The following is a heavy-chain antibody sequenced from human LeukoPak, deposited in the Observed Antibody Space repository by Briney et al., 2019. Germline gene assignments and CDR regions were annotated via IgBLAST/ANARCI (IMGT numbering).Heavy chain of an antibody. CDR1: GFTFSSYG. Sequence: GGSLRLSCAASGFTFSSYGMHWVRRAPGKGLEWVAFIRYDGSNKYYADSVKGRFTISRDNSKNTLYLQMNSLRAEDTAVYYCAKDAGLHTPYYFDYWGQGTLVTVSS. J-gene: IGHJ4*02. V-gene: IGHV3-30*02. CDR2: IRYDGSNK. CDR3: AKDAGLHTPYYFDY. D-gene: IGHD5-24*01.